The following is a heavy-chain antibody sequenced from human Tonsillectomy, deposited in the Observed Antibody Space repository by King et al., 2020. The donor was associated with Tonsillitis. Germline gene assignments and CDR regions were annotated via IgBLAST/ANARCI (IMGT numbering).Heavy chain of an antibody. V-gene: IGHV4-59*01. CDR2: FYHSGSP. D-gene: IGHD3-3*01. CDR3: ARDRLAYEAGSFDL. CDR1: GGSISHYY. J-gene: IGHJ2*01. Sequence: QLQESGPGLVKPSETLSLTCTVSGGSISHYYWSWIRQPPGKGLEWIGNFYHSGSPKYNPSHKGRVTILEDTSKKEFSLKLSSVTAADTAVYYCARDRLAYEAGSFDLWGRGTLVTVSS.